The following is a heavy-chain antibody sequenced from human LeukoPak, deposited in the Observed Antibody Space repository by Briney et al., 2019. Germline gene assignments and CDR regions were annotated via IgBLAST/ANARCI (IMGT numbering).Heavy chain of an antibody. D-gene: IGHD2-21*01. Sequence: SETLSLTCTVSGGSISSGSYYWSWIRQPAGKGLEWIGRIYTSGSTNYNPPLKSRVTISVDTSKNQFSLKLSSVTAADTAVYYCARSDGAYDAFDIWGQGTMVTVSS. CDR3: ARSDGAYDAFDI. V-gene: IGHV4-61*02. CDR1: GGSISSGSYY. CDR2: IYTSGST. J-gene: IGHJ3*02.